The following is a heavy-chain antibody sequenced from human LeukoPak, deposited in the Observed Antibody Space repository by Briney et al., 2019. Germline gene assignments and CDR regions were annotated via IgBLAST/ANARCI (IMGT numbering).Heavy chain of an antibody. CDR1: GYTFTSYA. CDR3: ATDDPVMLTFGGVINLPFDY. CDR2: INAGNGNT. V-gene: IGHV1-3*01. Sequence: GASVKVSCKASGYTFTSYAMHWVRQAPGQRLEWMGWINAGNGNTKYSQKFQGRVTITRDTSASTAYMELSSLSSEDTAMYYCATDDPVMLTFGGVINLPFDYWGRGTLVTVSS. D-gene: IGHD3-16*02. J-gene: IGHJ4*02.